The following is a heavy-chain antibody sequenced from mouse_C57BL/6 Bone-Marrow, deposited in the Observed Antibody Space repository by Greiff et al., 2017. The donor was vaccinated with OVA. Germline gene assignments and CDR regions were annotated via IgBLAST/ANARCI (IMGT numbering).Heavy chain of an antibody. CDR1: GYTFTSYG. D-gene: IGHD2-1*01. Sequence: QVQLQQSGAELARPGASVKLSCKASGYTFTSYGISWVKQRTGQGLEWIGEIYPRSGNTYYNEKFKGKAALTADKSSSTAYMELRSLTSEDSAVYFCASIYYGNYAGFAHWGQGTLVTVSA. V-gene: IGHV1-81*01. CDR3: ASIYYGNYAGFAH. J-gene: IGHJ3*01. CDR2: IYPRSGNT.